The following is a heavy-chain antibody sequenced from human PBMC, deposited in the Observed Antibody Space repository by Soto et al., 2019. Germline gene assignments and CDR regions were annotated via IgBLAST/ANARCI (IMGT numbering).Heavy chain of an antibody. CDR3: VRRVSGNYDY. J-gene: IGHJ4*02. Sequence: EVQLAESGGGMVQPGGSLRLSCVASGFTFSSYDMHWVRQAPGKGLEYVSSISSNGGTTYYGNSVKGRFTISRDNSKNTLYLQMGSLRAVDMAVYYCVRRVSGNYDYWCQGTLVTVSS. V-gene: IGHV3-64*01. CDR2: ISSNGGTT. D-gene: IGHD1-7*01. CDR1: GFTFSSYD.